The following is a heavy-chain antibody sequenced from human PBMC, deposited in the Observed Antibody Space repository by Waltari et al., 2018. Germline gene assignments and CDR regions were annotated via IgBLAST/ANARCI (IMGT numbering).Heavy chain of an antibody. CDR1: DGSQISNYC. J-gene: IGHJ4*02. Sequence: QLQFQVTSAGRLLPSERMLPTGARWDGSQISNYCWSWVRRSPVKGLEWIGQVKRGGGTNYSPSTASRVNMSLDTSINQFSLNMHSATAADTAVYYCARDRGGGLYLDSCGRGILVSVSP. CDR3: ARDRGGGLYLDS. D-gene: IGHD2-15*01. V-gene: IGHV4-4*02. CDR2: VKRGGGT.